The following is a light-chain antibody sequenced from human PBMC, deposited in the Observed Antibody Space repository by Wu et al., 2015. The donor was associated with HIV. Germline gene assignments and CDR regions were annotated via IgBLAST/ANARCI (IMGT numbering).Light chain of an antibody. Sequence: EIVLTQSPGTLSLSPGERATLSCRASQSVSSSYLAWYQQKPGQAPRLLIYGASSRATGIPAGSVAAGLGQTSLSPSADLEPEDFAVYYCQQYGSSPLTFGGGTKVEIK. CDR1: QSVSSSY. J-gene: IGKJ4*01. CDR2: GAS. CDR3: QQYGSSPLT. V-gene: IGKV3-20*01.